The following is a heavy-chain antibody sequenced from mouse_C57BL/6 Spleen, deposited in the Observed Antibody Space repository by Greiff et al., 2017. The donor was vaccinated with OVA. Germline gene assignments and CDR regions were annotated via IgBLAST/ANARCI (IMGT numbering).Heavy chain of an antibody. CDR2: IYPGDGDT. V-gene: IGHV1-82*01. CDR1: GYAFSSSW. J-gene: IGHJ3*01. CDR3: ARGDSSGLFAY. D-gene: IGHD3-2*02. Sequence: VQLQQSGPELVKPGASVKISCKASGYAFSSSWMNWVKQRPGKGLEWIGRIYPGDGDTNYNGKFKGKATLTADKSSSTAYMQLSSLTSEDSAVYFCARGDSSGLFAYWGQGTLVTVSA.